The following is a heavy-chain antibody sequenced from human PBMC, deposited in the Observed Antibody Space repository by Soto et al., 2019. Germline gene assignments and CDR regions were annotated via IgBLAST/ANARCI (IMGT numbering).Heavy chain of an antibody. CDR2: IIPIFGTA. V-gene: IGHV1-69*13. J-gene: IGHJ6*02. CDR1: GGTFSSYA. D-gene: IGHD5-12*01. CDR3: ARCRYSGYDPPSNYGMDV. Sequence: GAAVQVSCKASGGTFSSYAISWVRQAPGRGVAWMGGIIPIFGTAHYAQKLQGRVTITADESTSTAYMELSSLRSEDTAVDDCARCRYSGYDPPSNYGMDVWGQGTTVTVSS.